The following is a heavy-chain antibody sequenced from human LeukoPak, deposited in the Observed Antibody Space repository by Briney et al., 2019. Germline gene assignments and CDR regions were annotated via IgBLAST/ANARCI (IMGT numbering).Heavy chain of an antibody. Sequence: GGSLRLSCAASGFTFSDYYMSWIRQAPGKGLEWVSYISSSGSTIYYADSVKGRFTISRDNAKNSLYLQMNSLRAEDTAVYYCARAPPTGTVDSDYWGQGTLVTVSS. D-gene: IGHD1-7*01. CDR3: ARAPPTGTVDSDY. V-gene: IGHV3-11*01. CDR1: GFTFSDYY. J-gene: IGHJ4*02. CDR2: ISSSGSTI.